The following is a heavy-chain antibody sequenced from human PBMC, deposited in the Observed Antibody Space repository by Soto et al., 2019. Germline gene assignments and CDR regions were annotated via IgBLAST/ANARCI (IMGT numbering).Heavy chain of an antibody. CDR3: ARDWARPSGSHNWFDP. D-gene: IGHD3-10*01. J-gene: IGHJ5*02. CDR1: GYAFDDYG. V-gene: IGHV1-18*01. Sequence: GASVKVSCKASGYAFDDYGISWVRQAPGQGLEWMGWLGIFNGDTNFAQDLQGRVTMTADTSTSTVYMQLSGPRPDDTAVYYCARDWARPSGSHNWFDPWGQGTLVTVSS. CDR2: LGIFNGDT.